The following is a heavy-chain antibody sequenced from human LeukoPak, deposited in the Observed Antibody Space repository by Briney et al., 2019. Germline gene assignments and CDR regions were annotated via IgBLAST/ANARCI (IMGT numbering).Heavy chain of an antibody. CDR2: IDPNSGGT. CDR1: GYIFTDYY. V-gene: IGHV1-2*02. D-gene: IGHD2-2*01. CDR3: ARSRMPFYYYGMHV. Sequence: GASVEVSCKASGYIFTDYYVHWIRQAPGQGLEWMGWIDPNSGGTHHAPNFQGRATMTRDTSSSTVYMDLSRLRSADTAIYYCARSRMPFYYYGMHVWGLGTSVTISS. J-gene: IGHJ6*02.